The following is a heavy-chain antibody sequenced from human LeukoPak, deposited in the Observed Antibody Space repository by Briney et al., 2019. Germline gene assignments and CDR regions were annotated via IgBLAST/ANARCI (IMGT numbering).Heavy chain of an antibody. CDR1: GYTFTSYG. D-gene: IGHD3-22*01. V-gene: IGHV1-18*01. J-gene: IGHJ6*03. Sequence: GASVKVSCKASGYTFTSYGISWVRQAPGQGLEWMGWISAYNGNTNYAQKLQGRVTMTTDTSTSTAYMELRSLRSDDTAVYYCARDRTLTTNYDSSGYYFGGNMDVWGKGTTVTVSS. CDR3: ARDRTLTTNYDSSGYYFGGNMDV. CDR2: ISAYNGNT.